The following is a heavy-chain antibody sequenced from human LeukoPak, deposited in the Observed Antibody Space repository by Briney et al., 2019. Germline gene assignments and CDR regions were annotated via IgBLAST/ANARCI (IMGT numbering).Heavy chain of an antibody. J-gene: IGHJ4*02. CDR1: GFTISANF. CDR2: MYSVGST. V-gene: IGHV3-66*01. Sequence: GGSLRLSCAASGFTISANFMSWVRQAPGKGLEWVSIMYSVGSTFYADSVKGRFTISRDPSKDSLDLQMDSLRVDDTAVYYCARDLSGYSYGFGGDLWGQGTLVTVSS. CDR3: ARDLSGYSYGFGGDL. D-gene: IGHD5-18*01.